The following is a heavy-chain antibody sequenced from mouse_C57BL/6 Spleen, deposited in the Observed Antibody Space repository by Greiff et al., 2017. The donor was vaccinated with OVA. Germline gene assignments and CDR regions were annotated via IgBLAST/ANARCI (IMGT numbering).Heavy chain of an antibody. CDR3: ARGNY. V-gene: IGHV14-2*01. J-gene: IGHJ2*01. CDR2: IDPEDGET. CDR1: GFNIKDYY. Sequence: VQLQQSGAELVKPGASVTLSCTASGFNIKDYYMHWVKQRTEQGLAWIGRIDPEDGETKYAPHFQGTAPLQADTSSNTAYLQRSSLTSEDTAVYYCARGNYWGQGTTLTVSS.